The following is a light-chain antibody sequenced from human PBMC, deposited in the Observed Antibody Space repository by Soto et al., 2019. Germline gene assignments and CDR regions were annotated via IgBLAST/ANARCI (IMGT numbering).Light chain of an antibody. Sequence: DIQMTQSPSTLSASVGDRVTITCRASQSTSTWLAWYQQRPGKTPKLLISEASKLESGVPSRFSGSGSGTEFTLTISSLQPEDFATYYCQQYITYPYAFGQGTKVEIK. CDR1: QSTSTW. V-gene: IGKV1-5*03. CDR2: EAS. J-gene: IGKJ1*01. CDR3: QQYITYPYA.